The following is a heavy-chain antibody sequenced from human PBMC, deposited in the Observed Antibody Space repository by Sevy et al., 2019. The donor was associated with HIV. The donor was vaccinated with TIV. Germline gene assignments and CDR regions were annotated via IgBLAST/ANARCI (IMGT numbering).Heavy chain of an antibody. Sequence: GGSLRLSCAASGFTFSSYGMHWVRQAPGKGLEWVAVIWNDGSNQYYADSVEGRFTVSRDNSTNTLYLQMNSLRAEDSSVYFCARVSSIYYDRGYFYAMDVWGQGTTVTVSS. D-gene: IGHD3-22*01. CDR2: IWNDGSNQ. V-gene: IGHV3-33*01. J-gene: IGHJ6*02. CDR1: GFTFSSYG. CDR3: ARVSSIYYDRGYFYAMDV.